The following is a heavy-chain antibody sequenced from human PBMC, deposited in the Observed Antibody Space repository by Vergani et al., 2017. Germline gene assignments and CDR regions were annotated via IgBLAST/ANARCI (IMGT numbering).Heavy chain of an antibody. Sequence: VQLLESGGGLVQPGGSLRLSCAASGFTFSSYGMHWVRQAPGKGLEWVAVIWYDGSNKYYADSVKGRFTISRDNSKNTLYLQMNSLRAEDTAVYYCAREGYSYGSYYYYGMDVWGQGTTVTVSS. CDR3: AREGYSYGSYYYYGMDV. D-gene: IGHD5-18*01. J-gene: IGHJ6*02. CDR1: GFTFSSYG. CDR2: IWYDGSNK. V-gene: IGHV3-33*08.